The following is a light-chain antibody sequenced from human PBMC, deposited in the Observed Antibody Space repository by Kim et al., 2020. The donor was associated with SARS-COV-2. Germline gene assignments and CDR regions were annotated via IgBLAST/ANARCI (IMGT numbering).Light chain of an antibody. V-gene: IGLV3-19*01. CDR3: NSRDSSGDNLV. CDR1: TLRINY. J-gene: IGLJ3*02. Sequence: SSELTQDPAVSVALGQTVRITCQGDTLRINYASWYQQKPGQAPVLVMYGKNNRPSGIPDRLSGSNSGNTASLTITGAQAEDEADYYCNSRDSSGDNLVFGGGTQLTVL. CDR2: GKN.